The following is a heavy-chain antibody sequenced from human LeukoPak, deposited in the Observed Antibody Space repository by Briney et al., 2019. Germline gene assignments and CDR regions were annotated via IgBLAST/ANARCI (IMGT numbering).Heavy chain of an antibody. V-gene: IGHV3-23*01. CDR2: ISGSGGSA. J-gene: IGHJ5*02. CDR1: GFTFSSYW. D-gene: IGHD3-16*01. Sequence: GGSLRLSFAASGFTFSSYWMSWVRQAPGMGLEWVSAISGSGGSASYADSVKGRFTISRDNSKNTLYLQMNSLRAEDTAVYYCAKYRNDYVWGTPPDWFDPWGQGTLVTVSS. CDR3: AKYRNDYVWGTPPDWFDP.